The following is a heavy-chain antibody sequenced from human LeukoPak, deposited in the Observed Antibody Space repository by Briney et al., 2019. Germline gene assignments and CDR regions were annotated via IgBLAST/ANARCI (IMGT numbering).Heavy chain of an antibody. V-gene: IGHV1-69*13. CDR1: GGTFSSYA. CDR2: IILIFGTA. CDR3: ARDSSGWSYYFDY. Sequence: ASVKVSCKASGGTFSSYAISWVRQAPGQGLEWMGGIILIFGTANYAQKFQGRVTITADESTSTAYMELSSLRSEDTAVYYCARDSSGWSYYFDYWGQGTLVTVSS. J-gene: IGHJ4*02. D-gene: IGHD6-19*01.